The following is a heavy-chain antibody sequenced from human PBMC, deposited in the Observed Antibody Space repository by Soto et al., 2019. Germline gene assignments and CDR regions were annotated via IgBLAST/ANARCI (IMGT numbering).Heavy chain of an antibody. CDR1: GTSISRSY. CDR2: VYYSGST. D-gene: IGHD3-22*01. J-gene: IGHJ3*02. Sequence: SDTLSLTCPVSGTSISRSYWNCVLQSPGKGLEWIGYVYYSGSTNYNPSLKRRVTISVDTYKNQFSLKLSSVTAADTAVYYCARGYYDTSGQSNTFEIWGQGTMVTVSS. CDR3: ARGYYDTSGQSNTFEI. V-gene: IGHV4-59*01.